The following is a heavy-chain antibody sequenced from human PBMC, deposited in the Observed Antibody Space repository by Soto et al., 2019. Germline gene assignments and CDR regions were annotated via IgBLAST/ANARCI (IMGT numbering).Heavy chain of an antibody. J-gene: IGHJ6*02. Sequence: SETLSLTCTVSGGSISSYYWSWIRQPPGKGLEWIGYIYYSGSTNYNPSLKSRVTISVDTSKNQFSLKLSSVTAADTAVYYCARDRVLYCSGGSCYSGTYYYYYGMDVWGQGTTVTVSS. V-gene: IGHV4-59*01. CDR1: GGSISSYY. D-gene: IGHD2-15*01. CDR3: ARDRVLYCSGGSCYSGTYYYYYGMDV. CDR2: IYYSGST.